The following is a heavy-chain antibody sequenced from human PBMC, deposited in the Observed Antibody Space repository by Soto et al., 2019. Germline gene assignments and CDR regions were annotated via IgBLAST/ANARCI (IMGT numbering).Heavy chain of an antibody. CDR2: VISDGNTI. Sequence: GGSLRLSCAASGFTFANHWMHWVRQAPGKGLEWVSRVISDGNTIDYADSVKGRFTVSRDNAKNTLYLQMDTLRAEDTAVYYCATAEVDHWGPGTLVTVSS. J-gene: IGHJ5*02. V-gene: IGHV3-74*01. CDR1: GFTFANHW. CDR3: ATAEVDH.